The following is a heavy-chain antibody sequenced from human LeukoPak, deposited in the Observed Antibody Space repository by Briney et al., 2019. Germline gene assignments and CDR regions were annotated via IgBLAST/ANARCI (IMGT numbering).Heavy chain of an antibody. J-gene: IGHJ3*02. CDR2: ISSSGSTI. D-gene: IGHD5-18*01. V-gene: IGHV3-48*03. CDR1: GFTFSSYE. Sequence: GGSLRLSCAASGFTFSSYEMNWVRQAPGKGLEWVSYISSSGSTINYGDSVKGRFTISRDNAKNSLYLQMNSLRAEDTAVYYCARSREKIYGSYGLGGAFDIWGQGTMVTVSS. CDR3: ARSREKIYGSYGLGGAFDI.